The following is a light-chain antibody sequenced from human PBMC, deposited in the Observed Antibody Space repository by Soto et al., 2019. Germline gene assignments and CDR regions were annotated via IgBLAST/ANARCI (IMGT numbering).Light chain of an antibody. CDR1: QNINRY. J-gene: IGKJ5*01. Sequence: EIVWTQSPGTLSLSPGERATLSCRASQNINRYFAWYHQKPGQPPRLLIYDAYTRATGIQARFSGSGSGTDFTLTIRSLEPEDFAVYYCKQRSNWPITVGQGTRLEI. V-gene: IGKV3-11*01. CDR2: DAY. CDR3: KQRSNWPIT.